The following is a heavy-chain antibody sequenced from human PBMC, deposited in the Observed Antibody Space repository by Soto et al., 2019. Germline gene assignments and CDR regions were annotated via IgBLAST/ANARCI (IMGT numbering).Heavy chain of an antibody. V-gene: IGHV3-7*05. J-gene: IGHJ6*02. CDR2: IKQDGSEK. CDR1: GFTFSSYW. D-gene: IGHD4-17*01. CDR3: ARDSDRPTDYGDYAPIYYYYYGMDV. Sequence: PXGSLRLSCAASGFTFSSYWMSWVRQAPGKGLEWVANIKQDGSEKYYVDSVKGRFTISRDNAKNSLYLQMNSLRAEDTAVYYCARDSDRPTDYGDYAPIYYYYYGMDVWGQGTTVTVSS.